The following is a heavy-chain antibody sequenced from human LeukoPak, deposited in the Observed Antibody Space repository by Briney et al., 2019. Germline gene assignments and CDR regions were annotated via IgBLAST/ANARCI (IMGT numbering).Heavy chain of an antibody. CDR2: INHDESKK. V-gene: IGHV3-7*01. CDR3: AISTYSSSPS. Sequence: PGGSLRLSCAACGFTFSSYAMSWVRQAPGKGLEWVANINHDESKKYYVDSVEGRFTISRDNAKNSLYLQMNSLRAEDTAVYYCAISTYSSSPSWGQGTLVTVSS. CDR1: GFTFSSYA. J-gene: IGHJ5*02. D-gene: IGHD6-6*01.